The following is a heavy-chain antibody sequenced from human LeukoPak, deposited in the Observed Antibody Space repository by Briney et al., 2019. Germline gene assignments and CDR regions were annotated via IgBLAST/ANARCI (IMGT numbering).Heavy chain of an antibody. Sequence: GGSLRLSCAASGFTFSSYAMSWVRQAPGKGLEWVSAISGSGGSTYYADSVKGRFTISRDNSKNTLYLQMNSLRAEDTAVYYCARGRGYSSSSDRYYYMDVWGKGTTVTVSS. CDR1: GFTFSSYA. J-gene: IGHJ6*03. CDR3: ARGRGYSSSSDRYYYMDV. V-gene: IGHV3-23*01. CDR2: ISGSGGST. D-gene: IGHD6-6*01.